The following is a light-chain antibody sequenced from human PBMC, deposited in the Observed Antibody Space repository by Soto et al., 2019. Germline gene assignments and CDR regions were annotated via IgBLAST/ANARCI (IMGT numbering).Light chain of an antibody. Sequence: EIVLTQSPGTLSLSPGERATLSCRASQTVTNRYLGWYQQKPGQASRLLFFGASSRGTGIPDRFSGSGSGTDFTLTISRLEPEDFAVYYCQQYGSSPITFGQGTRLEIK. J-gene: IGKJ5*01. CDR1: QTVTNRY. V-gene: IGKV3-20*01. CDR2: GAS. CDR3: QQYGSSPIT.